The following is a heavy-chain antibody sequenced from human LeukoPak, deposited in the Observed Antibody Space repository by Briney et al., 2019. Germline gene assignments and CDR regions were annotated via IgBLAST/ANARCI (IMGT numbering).Heavy chain of an antibody. CDR2: IWYDGSNK. V-gene: IGHV3-33*06. J-gene: IGHJ6*03. CDR1: GFTFSSYG. CDR3: AKMKGQRLNDYCMDV. Sequence: GGSLRLSCAASGFTFSSYGMHWVRQAPGKGLERVAVIWYDGSNKYYADSVKGRFTISRDNSKNTLYLQMNSLRADDTALYYCAKMKGQRLNDYCMDVWGKGTTVTVSS.